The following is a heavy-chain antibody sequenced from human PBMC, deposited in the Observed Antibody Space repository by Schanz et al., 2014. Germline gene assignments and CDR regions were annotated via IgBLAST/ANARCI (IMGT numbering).Heavy chain of an antibody. CDR2: INPSGGST. V-gene: IGHV1-46*01. CDR3: ARDQSPYTNSSDVRYFDY. CDR1: GYTFTSYS. Sequence: QVQLVQSGAEVKKPGASVKVSCKASGYTFTSYSMHWVRQAPGQGLEWMGMINPSGGSTTYAQKFQGRVTMTRSTSISTAYMEVSSLRSDDTAVYYCARDQSPYTNSSDVRYFDYWGQGSLVTVSS. D-gene: IGHD6-6*01. J-gene: IGHJ4*02.